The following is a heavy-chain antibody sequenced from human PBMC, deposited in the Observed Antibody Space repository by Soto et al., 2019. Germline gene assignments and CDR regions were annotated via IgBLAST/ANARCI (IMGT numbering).Heavy chain of an antibody. V-gene: IGHV1-18*04. J-gene: IGHJ4*02. Sequence: QVHLVQSGDEVKKSGASVKVSCKASGYTFSNYGISWVRQAPGQGLEWMGWISGYNGLTAYAQNVQGRVTMTIDTPTTTVFMEMTGLRSNDTAVYYCARDEGIRGFDSWGQGTLVTVSS. CDR1: GYTFSNYG. D-gene: IGHD3-10*01. CDR3: ARDEGIRGFDS. CDR2: ISGYNGLT.